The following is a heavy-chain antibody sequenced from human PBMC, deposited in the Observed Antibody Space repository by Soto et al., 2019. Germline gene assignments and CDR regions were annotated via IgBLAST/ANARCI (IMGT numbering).Heavy chain of an antibody. CDR3: TTATNYFGSGSSVSDY. CDR1: GFNFNNAW. Sequence: EVQLVESGGGLVKPGGSLRLSCTASGFNFNNAWMSWVRQAPGKGLEWLGRSKSVPDGDKTDYAAPVKGRFTISRDDSKNIFYLLMDGMRTEDSAIYSCTTATNYFGSGSSVSDYWVLGTLVTVSS. D-gene: IGHD3-10*01. J-gene: IGHJ4*02. V-gene: IGHV3-15*01. CDR2: SKSVPDGDKT.